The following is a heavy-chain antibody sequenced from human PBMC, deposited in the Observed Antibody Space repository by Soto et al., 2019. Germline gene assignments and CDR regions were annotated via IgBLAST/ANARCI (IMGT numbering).Heavy chain of an antibody. CDR2: IFYSGST. V-gene: IGHV4-59*01. CDR1: AGSICSYY. Sequence: SETLAHGCSVSAGSICSYYRTWIMQPPGKGLEWLGYIFYSGSTFYNPSLKSRVTISIHTSKSQFSLQLTSVTAADTAVYYCASGAADTAMVASLGQGTLVTVSS. J-gene: IGHJ5*02. CDR3: ASGAADTAMVAS. D-gene: IGHD5-18*01.